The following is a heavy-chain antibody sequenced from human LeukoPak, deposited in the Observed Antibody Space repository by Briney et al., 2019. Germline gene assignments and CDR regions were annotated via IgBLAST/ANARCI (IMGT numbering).Heavy chain of an antibody. V-gene: IGHV4-59*12. CDR2: MSYRGST. Sequence: KPSEPLSLTCTVSGGSISSYSWNWIRQPPGRGLEWIGYMSYRGSTNFNPPLRSRVTMSLDTSKNHFSLKLSSVTAADTAVYYCARGDNNDSKWFDPWGQGTLVTVSS. J-gene: IGHJ5*02. CDR1: GGSISSYS. CDR3: ARGDNNDSKWFDP. D-gene: IGHD3-16*01.